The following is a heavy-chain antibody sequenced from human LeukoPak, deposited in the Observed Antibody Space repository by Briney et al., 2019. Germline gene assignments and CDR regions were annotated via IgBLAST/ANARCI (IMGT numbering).Heavy chain of an antibody. CDR1: GFTFDDYA. Sequence: GGSLRLSCAASGFTFDDYAMHWVRQAPGKGLEWVSAIGTAGDTYYPGSVKGRFTISRDNSKNTLYLQMNSLRAEDTAVYYCAKELYCSSTSCYEDNWGQGTLVTVSS. CDR3: AKELYCSSTSCYEDN. D-gene: IGHD2-2*01. J-gene: IGHJ4*02. V-gene: IGHV3-23*01. CDR2: IGTAGDT.